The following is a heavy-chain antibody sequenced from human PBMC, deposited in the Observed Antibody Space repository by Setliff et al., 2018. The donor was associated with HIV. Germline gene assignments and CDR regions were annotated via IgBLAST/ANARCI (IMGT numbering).Heavy chain of an antibody. CDR1: GFTFGAYW. D-gene: IGHD6-19*01. CDR2: INSDGSNS. J-gene: IGHJ4*02. Sequence: GGSLRLSCAASGFTFGAYWMHWVRQAPGKGPVWVAHINSDGSNSRYADSVKGRFTISRDNSKNTLYLQMNSLRAEDTAVYYCTKNLYRSPWSPLDYWGQGTLVTVSS. CDR3: TKNLYRSPWSPLDY. V-gene: IGHV3-74*01.